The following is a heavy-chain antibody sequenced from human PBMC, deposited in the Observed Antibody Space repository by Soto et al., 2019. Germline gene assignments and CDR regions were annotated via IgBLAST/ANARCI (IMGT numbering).Heavy chain of an antibody. CDR2: INPSGGST. CDR1: GYTFTSYY. V-gene: IGHV1-46*01. D-gene: IGHD4-17*01. CDR3: ARGGGTTGFGYGMDV. Sequence: ASVEVSCKASGYTFTSYYMHWVRQAPGQGLEWMGIINPSGGSTSYAQKFQGRVTMTRDTSTSTVYMELSSLRSEDTAVYYCARGGGTTGFGYGMDVWGQGTTVTVSS. J-gene: IGHJ6*02.